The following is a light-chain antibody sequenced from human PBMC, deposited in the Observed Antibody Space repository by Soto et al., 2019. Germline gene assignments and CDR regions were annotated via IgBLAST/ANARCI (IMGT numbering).Light chain of an antibody. Sequence: DIQMTQSPSTLSASVGDRVTITCRASQSISSWLAWYQQKPGKAPKLLIYKASSLESGVPSRFSGSGSGTEFTLTISSLQPDDFATYYCQHYSSYLTFGPGTKVDI. CDR2: KAS. J-gene: IGKJ3*01. CDR1: QSISSW. CDR3: QHYSSYLT. V-gene: IGKV1-5*03.